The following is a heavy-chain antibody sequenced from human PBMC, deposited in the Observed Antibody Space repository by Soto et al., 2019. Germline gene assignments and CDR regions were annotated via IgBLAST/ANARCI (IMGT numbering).Heavy chain of an antibody. CDR1: GDRFTSYA. CDR2: ISTYNGNT. CDR3: ARHPIAARPIHYFDY. Sequence: VPVKLSCKAPGDRFTSYAMHWVRQAAGQKLEWMGWISTYNGNTNYSQKVQGRVTITTDTSTSTAYMELRSLRSDDTAVYYCARHPIAARPIHYFDYWGQGTLVTVSS. J-gene: IGHJ4*02. D-gene: IGHD6-6*01. V-gene: IGHV1-18*01.